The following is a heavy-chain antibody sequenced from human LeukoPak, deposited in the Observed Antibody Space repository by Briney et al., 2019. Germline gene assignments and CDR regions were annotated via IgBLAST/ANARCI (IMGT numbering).Heavy chain of an antibody. D-gene: IGHD6-19*01. Sequence: SETLSLTCTVSGGSVSSGSYYWSWFRQPPGKGLEWIEYNFHSGITQYHPSLMSRVTISVDTSKTQFSLKLNSVTAADTAVYYCARVPLRGPSAVAGNFDYWGQGALVTVS. CDR1: GGSVSSGSYY. CDR3: ARVPLRGPSAVAGNFDY. V-gene: IGHV4-61*01. CDR2: NFHSGIT. J-gene: IGHJ4*02.